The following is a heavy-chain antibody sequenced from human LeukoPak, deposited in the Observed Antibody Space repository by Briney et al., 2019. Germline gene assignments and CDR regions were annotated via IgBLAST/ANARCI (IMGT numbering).Heavy chain of an antibody. CDR1: GYTFTSYY. J-gene: IGHJ5*02. D-gene: IGHD4-17*01. CDR3: ARGVTVTTGGNWFDP. CDR2: INPSGGST. Sequence: ASVKVSCNASGYTFTSYYMHWVRQAPGQGLEWMGIINPSGGSTSYAQKFQGRVTMTRDTSTSTVYMELSSLRSEDTAVYYCARGVTVTTGGNWFDPWGQGTLVTVSS. V-gene: IGHV1-46*01.